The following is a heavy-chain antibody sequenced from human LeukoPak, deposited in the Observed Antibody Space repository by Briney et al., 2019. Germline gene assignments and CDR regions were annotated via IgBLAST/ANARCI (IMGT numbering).Heavy chain of an antibody. Sequence: KPGGSLRLSCAASGFTFRNVWMSWVRQAPGKGLEWVGRIKSKTDGGTTDYAAPVKGRFTISRDDSKNTLYLQMNSLKTEDTAVYYCTTYGDYEGLIDYWGQGTLVTVSS. CDR1: GFTFRNVW. CDR2: IKSKTDGGTT. D-gene: IGHD4-17*01. CDR3: TTYGDYEGLIDY. V-gene: IGHV3-15*01. J-gene: IGHJ4*02.